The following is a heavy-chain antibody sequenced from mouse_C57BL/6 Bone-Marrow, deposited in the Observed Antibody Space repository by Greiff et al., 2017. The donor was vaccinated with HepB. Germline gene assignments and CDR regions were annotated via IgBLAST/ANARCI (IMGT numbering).Heavy chain of an antibody. CDR3: TTREIYYYGSSPLAY. CDR1: GFNIKDDY. V-gene: IGHV14-4*01. Sequence: EVKLMESGAELVRPGASVKLSCTASGFNIKDDYMHWVKQRPEQGLEWIGWIDPENGDTEYASKFQGKATITADTSSNTAYLQLSSLTSEDTAVYYCTTREIYYYGSSPLAYWGQGTLVTVSA. D-gene: IGHD1-1*01. CDR2: IDPENGDT. J-gene: IGHJ3*01.